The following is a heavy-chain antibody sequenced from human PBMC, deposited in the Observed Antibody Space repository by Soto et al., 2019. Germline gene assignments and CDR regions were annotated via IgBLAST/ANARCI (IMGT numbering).Heavy chain of an antibody. CDR3: ARAASNYGYYYYYYGMDV. CDR2: IYYSGST. CDR1: GGSVSSGSYY. D-gene: IGHD4-4*01. J-gene: IGHJ6*02. Sequence: SETLSLTCTVSGGSVSSGSYYWSWIRQPPGKGLERIGYIYYSGSTNYNPSLKSRVTISVDTSKNQFSLKLSSVTSADTAVYYCARAASNYGYYYYYYGMDVWGQGTTVTVSS. V-gene: IGHV4-61*01.